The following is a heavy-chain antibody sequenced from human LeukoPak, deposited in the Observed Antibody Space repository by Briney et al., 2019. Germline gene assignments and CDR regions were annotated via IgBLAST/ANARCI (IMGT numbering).Heavy chain of an antibody. CDR3: ARDLQFAYDSSGN. V-gene: IGHV3-30-3*01. J-gene: IGHJ4*02. CDR2: ISYDGSNK. CDR1: GFTFSSYA. Sequence: PGGSLRLSCAASGFTFSSYAMHWVHKAPGKGLEWVAVISYDGSNKYYADPVKGRFTISRDNSKNTLYLQMNSLIAEDTAVYYCARDLQFAYDSSGNWGQGTLVTVSS. D-gene: IGHD3-22*01.